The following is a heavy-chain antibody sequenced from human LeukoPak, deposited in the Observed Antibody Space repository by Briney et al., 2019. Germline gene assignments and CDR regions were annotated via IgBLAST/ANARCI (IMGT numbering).Heavy chain of an antibody. Sequence: PSETLSLTCTVSGYSISGDYYWAWIRQPPGKGLEWIGNIYHRGDTYYNVSLHSRLTISLDTSNNQFSLRLNSVTAADTAVYYCARSLRNAFDIWGQGTMVTVSS. V-gene: IGHV4-38-2*02. CDR2: IYHRGDT. CDR1: GYSISGDYY. CDR3: ARSLRNAFDI. J-gene: IGHJ3*02. D-gene: IGHD3-3*01.